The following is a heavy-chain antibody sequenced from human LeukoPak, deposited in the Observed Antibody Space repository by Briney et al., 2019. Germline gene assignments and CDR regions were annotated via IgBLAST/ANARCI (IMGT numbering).Heavy chain of an antibody. V-gene: IGHV4-31*03. CDR2: IYYSGST. J-gene: IGHJ4*02. CDR1: GGSISSGGYY. CDR3: ARRSYGDFSFDY. D-gene: IGHD4-17*01. Sequence: PSETLSLTCTVSGGSISSGGYYWSWIRQHPGKGLEWIGYIYYSGSTYYNPSLKSRVTISVDTSKNQFSLKLSSVTAADTAVYYCARRSYGDFSFDYWGQGTLVTVSS.